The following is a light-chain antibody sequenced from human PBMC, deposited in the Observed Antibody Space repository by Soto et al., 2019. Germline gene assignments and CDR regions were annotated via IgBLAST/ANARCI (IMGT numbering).Light chain of an antibody. CDR2: WAS. CDR1: QSVFYSSSNKNY. Sequence: DIVMTQSPDSLAVSLGERATIDCKSSQSVFYSSSNKNYLAWYQQKSGQPPKLLISWASTRESGVTDRFSGSGSGTDFTLTISSLQAEDVAVYYCQQYYSTPPTFGPGTKVDIK. J-gene: IGKJ3*01. V-gene: IGKV4-1*01. CDR3: QQYYSTPPT.